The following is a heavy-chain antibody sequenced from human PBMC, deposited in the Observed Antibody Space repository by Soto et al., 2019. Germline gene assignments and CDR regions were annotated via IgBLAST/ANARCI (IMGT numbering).Heavy chain of an antibody. V-gene: IGHV3-73*01. J-gene: IGHJ6*03. CDR2: IRSKANSYAT. CDR3: TRLLDYSQTYYYYYMDV. D-gene: IGHD2-15*01. Sequence: GGSLRLSCAASGFTFSGSAMHWVRQASGKGLEWVGRIRSKANSYATAYAASVKGRFTISRDDSKNTAYLQMNSLKTEDTAVYYCTRLLDYSQTYYYYYMDVWGKGTTVTVSS. CDR1: GFTFSGSA.